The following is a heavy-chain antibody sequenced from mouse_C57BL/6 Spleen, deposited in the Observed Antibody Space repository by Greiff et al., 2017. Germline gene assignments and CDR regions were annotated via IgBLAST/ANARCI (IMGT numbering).Heavy chain of an antibody. CDR3: ARTGYGSSPPWFAY. CDR1: GFTFSDYG. J-gene: IGHJ3*01. V-gene: IGHV5-17*01. D-gene: IGHD1-1*01. CDR2: ISSGSSTI. Sequence: EVQRVESGGGLVKPGGSLKLSCAASGFTFSDYGMHWVRQAPEKGLEWVAYISSGSSTIYYADTVKGRFTISRDNAKNTLFLQMTSLRSEDTAMYYCARTGYGSSPPWFAYWGQGTLVTVSA.